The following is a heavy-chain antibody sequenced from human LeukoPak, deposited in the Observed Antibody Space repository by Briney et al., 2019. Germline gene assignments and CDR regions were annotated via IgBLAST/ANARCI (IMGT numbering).Heavy chain of an antibody. CDR1: GGTFSSYA. CDR2: IVPIFGTA. CDR3: ARAMLVTAIRSFYYYVDV. Sequence: SVKVSCKASGGTFSSYAISWVRQAPGQGLEWMGGIVPIFGTANYAQKFQGRVTITTDESTSTAYMELSSLRSEDTAVYYCARAMLVTAIRSFYYYVDVWGKGTTVTVSS. D-gene: IGHD2-21*02. J-gene: IGHJ6*03. V-gene: IGHV1-69*05.